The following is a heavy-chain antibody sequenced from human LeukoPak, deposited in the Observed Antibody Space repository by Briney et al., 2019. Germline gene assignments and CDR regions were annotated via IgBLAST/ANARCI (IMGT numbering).Heavy chain of an antibody. J-gene: IGHJ4*02. V-gene: IGHV1-18*01. D-gene: IGHD3-3*01. CDR3: ARDAGITIFGVVIKVDAGIIDY. Sequence: ASVKVSCKASGYTFTSYGISWVRQAPGQGLEWMGWISAYNGNTNYAQKLQGRVTMTTDTSTSTAYMELRSLRSDDTAVYYCARDAGITIFGVVIKVDAGIIDYWGQGTLVTVSS. CDR2: ISAYNGNT. CDR1: GYTFTSYG.